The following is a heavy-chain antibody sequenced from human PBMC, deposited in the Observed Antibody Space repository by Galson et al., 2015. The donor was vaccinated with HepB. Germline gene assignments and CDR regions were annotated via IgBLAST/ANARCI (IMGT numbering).Heavy chain of an antibody. CDR3: AVHAGYYYGSGSSPDDAFDI. D-gene: IGHD3-10*01. J-gene: IGHJ3*02. CDR1: GYTFTSYG. CDR2: ISAYNGNT. Sequence: SVKVSCKASGYTFTSYGISWVRQAPGQGLEWMGWISAYNGNTNYAQKLQGRVTMTTDTSTSTAYMELRSLRSDDTAVYYCAVHAGYYYGSGSSPDDAFDIWGQGTMVTVSS. V-gene: IGHV1-18*04.